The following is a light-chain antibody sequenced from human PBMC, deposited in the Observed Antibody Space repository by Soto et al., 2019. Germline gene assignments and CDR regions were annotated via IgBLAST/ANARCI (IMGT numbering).Light chain of an antibody. Sequence: QSALTQPPSASGSPGQSVTISCTGTSSDVGGYNYVSWYQQHPGKAPKLIIYDVSKRPSGVPDRFSGSKSGNTASLTISGLQAEDEADYYCSSYTSSSTLYVFGTGTKVTVL. CDR2: DVS. CDR1: SSDVGGYNY. CDR3: SSYTSSSTLYV. J-gene: IGLJ1*01. V-gene: IGLV2-8*01.